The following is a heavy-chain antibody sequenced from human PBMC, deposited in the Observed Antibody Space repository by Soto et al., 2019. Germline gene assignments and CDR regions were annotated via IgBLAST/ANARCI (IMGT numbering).Heavy chain of an antibody. CDR1: GSSVLKGGHY. Sequence: SETLSLTCTVAGSSVLKGGHYWTWIRQRPGKGLEFIGNIFYTGSNYYHPSLRSRVTISLDNSKNHFSLSLTPVTAADTALYSWPSDFGSWLSCFERWGRGT. CDR2: IFYTGSN. D-gene: IGHD5-12*01. CDR3: PSDFGSWLSCFER. V-gene: IGHV4-31*03. J-gene: IGHJ5*02.